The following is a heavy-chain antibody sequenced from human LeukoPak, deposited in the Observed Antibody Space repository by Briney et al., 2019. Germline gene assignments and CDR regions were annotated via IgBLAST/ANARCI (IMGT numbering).Heavy chain of an antibody. CDR2: INTNTWSP. J-gene: IGHJ6*02. Sequence: ASVKVSCKASGYTFTSSAMNWVRQAPGQGLEWMGWINTNTWSPTYAQDFTGRFVFSLDTSVSTAYLQISSLKAEDTAVYYCARTAYDILTGYPASEYGMDVWGQGTTVTVSS. CDR1: GYTFTSSA. D-gene: IGHD3-9*01. V-gene: IGHV7-4-1*02. CDR3: ARTAYDILTGYPASEYGMDV.